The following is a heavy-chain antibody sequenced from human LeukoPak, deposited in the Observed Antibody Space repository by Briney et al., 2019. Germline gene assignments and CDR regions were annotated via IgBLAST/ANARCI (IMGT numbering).Heavy chain of an antibody. Sequence: GGSLRLSCAASGFTFSSYGMHWVRQAPGKGLEWVAFIRYDGSNKYYADSVKGRFTISRDNSKNTLYLQMNSLRAEDTAVYYCARVEIQLWLPGSNWFDPWGQGTLVTVSS. J-gene: IGHJ5*02. V-gene: IGHV3-30*02. CDR1: GFTFSSYG. CDR3: ARVEIQLWLPGSNWFDP. D-gene: IGHD5-18*01. CDR2: IRYDGSNK.